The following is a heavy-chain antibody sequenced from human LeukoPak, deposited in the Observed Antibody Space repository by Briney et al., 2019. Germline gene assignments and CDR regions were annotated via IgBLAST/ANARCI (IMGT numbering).Heavy chain of an antibody. Sequence: PSETLSLTCAVYGGSFSGYYWSWIRQPPGKGLEWIGEINHSGSTNYNPSLKSRVTISVDTSKNQFSLKLSSVTAADTALYYCARYSSFYAFDIWGQGAMVTVSS. J-gene: IGHJ3*02. CDR3: ARYSSFYAFDI. CDR1: GGSFSGYY. V-gene: IGHV4-34*01. D-gene: IGHD1-26*01. CDR2: INHSGST.